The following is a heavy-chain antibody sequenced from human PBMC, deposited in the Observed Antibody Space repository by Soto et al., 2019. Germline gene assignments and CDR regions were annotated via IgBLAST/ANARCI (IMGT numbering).Heavy chain of an antibody. D-gene: IGHD6-13*01. CDR3: ARDSSSWTTHYYYGMDV. J-gene: IGHJ6*02. V-gene: IGHV1-69*06. CDR1: GGTFSSYA. Sequence: AASVKVSCKASGGTFSSYAISWVRQAPGQGLEWMGGIIPIFGTANYAQKFQGRVTITADKSTSTAYMELSSLRSEDTAVYYCARDSSSWTTHYYYGMDVWGQGTTVTVSS. CDR2: IIPIFGTA.